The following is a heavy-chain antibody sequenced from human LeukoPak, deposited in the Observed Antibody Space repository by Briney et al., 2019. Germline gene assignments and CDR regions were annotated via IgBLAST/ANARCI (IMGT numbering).Heavy chain of an antibody. CDR1: GFTFSSYG. CDR2: IRYDGSNK. V-gene: IGHV3-30*02. CDR3: AKERGYYYDSSGLDY. J-gene: IGHJ4*02. D-gene: IGHD3-22*01. Sequence: GGSLRLPCAASGFTFSSYGMHWVRQAPGKGLEWVAFIRYDGSNKYYADSVKGRFTISRDNSKNTLYLQMNSLRAEDTAVYYCAKERGYYYDSSGLDYWGQGTLVTVSS.